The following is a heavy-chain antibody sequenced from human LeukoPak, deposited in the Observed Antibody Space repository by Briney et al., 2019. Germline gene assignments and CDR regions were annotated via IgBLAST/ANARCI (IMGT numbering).Heavy chain of an antibody. Sequence: GRSLRLSCAASGFSFSYYGMHWVRQAPGKGLEWVAVISYDGSNKYYADSVKGRFTISRDNSKNTLYLQMNSLRADDTAVYYCARSHPKLGEPTEDDYWGQGTLVTVSS. CDR3: ARSHPKLGEPTEDDY. CDR2: ISYDGSNK. V-gene: IGHV3-33*05. J-gene: IGHJ4*02. D-gene: IGHD3-16*01. CDR1: GFSFSYYG.